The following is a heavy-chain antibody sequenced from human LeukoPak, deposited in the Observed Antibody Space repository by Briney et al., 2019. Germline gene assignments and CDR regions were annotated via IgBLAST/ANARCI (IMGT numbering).Heavy chain of an antibody. V-gene: IGHV1-8*03. CDR3: ARGRRYDDYVRGSLRSYYYYYMDV. CDR2: MNPNSGNT. CDR1: GYTFTSYD. Sequence: GASVKVSCKASGYTFTSYDINWVRQATGQGLEWMGWMNPNSGNTGYAQKFQGRVTITRNTSISTAYMELSSLRSEDTAVYYCARGRRYDDYVRGSLRSYYYYYMDVWGKGTTVTVSS. J-gene: IGHJ6*03. D-gene: IGHD4-17*01.